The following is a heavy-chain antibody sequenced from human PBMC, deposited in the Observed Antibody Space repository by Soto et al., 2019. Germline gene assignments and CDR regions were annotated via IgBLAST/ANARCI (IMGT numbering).Heavy chain of an antibody. J-gene: IGHJ6*01. CDR1: GFTFSDYY. Sequence: QVQLVESGGGLVKPGGSLRLSCAASGFTFSDYYMSWIRQAPGKGLEWVSYISSSSSYTNYADSVKGRFTISRDNAKNSLYLQMNSLRAEDTAVYYCARVGRRGGDTERLGYYGMDVWGQGTTVTVSS. D-gene: IGHD2-21*01. V-gene: IGHV3-11*05. CDR3: ARVGRRGGDTERLGYYGMDV. CDR2: ISSSSSYT.